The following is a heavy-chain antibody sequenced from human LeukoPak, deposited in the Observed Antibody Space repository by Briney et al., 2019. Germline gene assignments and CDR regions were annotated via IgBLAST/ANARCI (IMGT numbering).Heavy chain of an antibody. CDR2: ISSSGSTI. D-gene: IGHD5-24*01. CDR1: GFTFSSYE. Sequence: GGSLRLSCAASGFTFSSYEMNWARQAPGKGLEWVSYISSSGSTIYYADSVKGRFTISRDNAKNSLYLQMNSLRAEDTAVYYCARKRRDGYNPWYYYYYMDVWGKGTTVTVSS. CDR3: ARKRRDGYNPWYYYYYMDV. V-gene: IGHV3-48*03. J-gene: IGHJ6*03.